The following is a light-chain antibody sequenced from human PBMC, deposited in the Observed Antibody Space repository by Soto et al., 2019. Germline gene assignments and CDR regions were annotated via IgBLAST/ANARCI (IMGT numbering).Light chain of an antibody. CDR3: QTWGTGIRV. Sequence: QLVLTQSPSASASLGASVKLTCTLSSGHSSYAIAWHQQQPEKGPRYLMKLNSDGSHRKGDGIPDRFSGSSAGAERYLTISSLQSEDEAYYYCQTWGTGIRVFGGGTKLTV. CDR2: LNSDGSH. J-gene: IGLJ3*02. V-gene: IGLV4-69*01. CDR1: SGHSSYA.